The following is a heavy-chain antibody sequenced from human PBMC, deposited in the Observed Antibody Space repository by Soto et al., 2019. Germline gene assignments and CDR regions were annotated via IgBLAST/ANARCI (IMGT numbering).Heavy chain of an antibody. D-gene: IGHD3-10*01. Sequence: QVQLVQSGAEVKKPGASVKVSCKASGYIFTSFGITWVRQAPGQGLEWMGWVSTYNGNTKYAQKLQGRVTMSTDTSTSTAYTELRSLRSDDTAVYYCTRGAGQGSGSSDWGQGTLVTVSS. V-gene: IGHV1-18*01. CDR2: VSTYNGNT. CDR3: TRGAGQGSGSSD. CDR1: GYIFTSFG. J-gene: IGHJ4*02.